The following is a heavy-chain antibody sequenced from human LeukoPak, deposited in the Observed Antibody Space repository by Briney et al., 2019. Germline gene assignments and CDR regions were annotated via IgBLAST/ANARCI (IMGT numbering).Heavy chain of an antibody. Sequence: SETLSLTCTVSGGSISSYYWSWIRQPPGKGLEWIGYIYYTGSTNYNPSLKSRVTISVDTSKNQFSLRLSSVTAADTAVYYCARRYCSSTSCYLDYWGQGTLATVSS. CDR3: ARRYCSSTSCYLDY. CDR2: IYYTGST. V-gene: IGHV4-59*01. CDR1: GGSISSYY. D-gene: IGHD2-2*01. J-gene: IGHJ4*02.